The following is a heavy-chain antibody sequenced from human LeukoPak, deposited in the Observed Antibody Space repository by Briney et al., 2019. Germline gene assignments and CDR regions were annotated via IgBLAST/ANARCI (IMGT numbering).Heavy chain of an antibody. CDR3: ARGYRGVFDY. Sequence: PGGSLRLSCAASGFTFSNYAMSWVRQAPGKGLEWVSSISGSSSYKYYADSVKGRFTISRDNAKNSLYLQMNSLRAEDTAVYYCARGYRGVFDYWGQGTLVTVSS. CDR2: ISGSSSYK. V-gene: IGHV3-21*01. J-gene: IGHJ4*02. CDR1: GFTFSNYA. D-gene: IGHD3-16*01.